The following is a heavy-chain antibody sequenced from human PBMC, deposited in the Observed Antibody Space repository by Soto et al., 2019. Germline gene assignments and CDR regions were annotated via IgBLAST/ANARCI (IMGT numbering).Heavy chain of an antibody. Sequence: GGSLRLSCAASGFTFINYAMSWVRQAPGKGLEWDSTISGSGVTTYYADSVKGRFTISRDNSKNTLYLQMNSLRAEDTAEYYCAKYMVATIYFDYWGQGALVTVSS. V-gene: IGHV3-23*01. D-gene: IGHD5-12*01. CDR2: ISGSGVTT. J-gene: IGHJ4*02. CDR3: AKYMVATIYFDY. CDR1: GFTFINYA.